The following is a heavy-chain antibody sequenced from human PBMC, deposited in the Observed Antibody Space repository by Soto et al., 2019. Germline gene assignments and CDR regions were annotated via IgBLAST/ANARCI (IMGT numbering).Heavy chain of an antibody. J-gene: IGHJ4*02. D-gene: IGHD6-13*01. CDR3: ARAYSSSYYYFDY. CDR2: INPSGGST. Sequence: ASVKVSCKASGYTFTSYFMHWVRQAPGQGLEWLGIINPSGGSTSYAQKFQGRVTMTRDTSTTTVYMELSSLRSEDTAVYYCARAYSSSYYYFDYWGQGTLVTAPQ. V-gene: IGHV1-46*03. CDR1: GYTFTSYF.